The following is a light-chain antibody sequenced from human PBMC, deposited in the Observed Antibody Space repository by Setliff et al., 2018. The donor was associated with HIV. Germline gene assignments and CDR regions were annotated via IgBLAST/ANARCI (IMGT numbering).Light chain of an antibody. J-gene: IGLJ1*01. CDR2: DVS. Sequence: QSALPQPASVSGSPGQSITISCAGTSSDVGTYNAVYWYQRHPGKAPKLMIYDVSTRPSGVSNRFSGSKSGNTASLTISGLQTEDEADYYCSSYTSSSTDVFGTGTKVTVL. CDR1: SSDVGTYNA. CDR3: SSYTSSSTDV. V-gene: IGLV2-14*01.